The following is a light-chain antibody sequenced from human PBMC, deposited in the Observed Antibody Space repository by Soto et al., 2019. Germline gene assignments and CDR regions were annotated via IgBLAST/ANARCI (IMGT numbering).Light chain of an antibody. CDR1: QSVSSY. J-gene: IGKJ4*01. V-gene: IGKV3-11*01. CDR2: DAS. CDR3: QQRSNWPSS. Sequence: EIVLTQSPATLSLSPGDRATLSCRASQSVSSYLAWYQQKPGQAPRLLIYDASNRATGIPARFSGSGCGTDFTLAITSLEPEDFAVYYCQQRSNWPSSFGGGTTVEIK.